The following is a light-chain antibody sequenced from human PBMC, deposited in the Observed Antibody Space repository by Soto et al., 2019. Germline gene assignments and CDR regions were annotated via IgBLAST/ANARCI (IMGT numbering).Light chain of an antibody. J-gene: IGKJ4*01. CDR1: QSVLYSSDNKNY. CDR3: QQYYSTLT. V-gene: IGKV4-1*01. Sequence: IVMTQSPDSLAVSLGERATINCKSSQSVLYSSDNKNYLAWYQQKPGQPPKLLIYCASTRDSGVPDRFSGSGSGADFTLTISSLQAEDVAVYYCQQYYSTLTFGGGTKVEIK. CDR2: CAS.